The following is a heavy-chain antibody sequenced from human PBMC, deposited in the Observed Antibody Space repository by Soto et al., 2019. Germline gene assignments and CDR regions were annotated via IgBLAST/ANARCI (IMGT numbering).Heavy chain of an antibody. V-gene: IGHV4-4*02. CDR3: ARDRASGLYCCFGMDV. CDR1: GDSLSSSHW. D-gene: IGHD2-15*01. Sequence: PSETLSLPCPVPGDSLSSSHWWTCARPPPGKGLEWIGDIYHTGITNYNPSLKSRVTILVDKSKNQFSLTLTSVTAADTSVYYCARDRASGLYCCFGMDVWGQGTTVTSP. J-gene: IGHJ6*02. CDR2: IYHTGIT.